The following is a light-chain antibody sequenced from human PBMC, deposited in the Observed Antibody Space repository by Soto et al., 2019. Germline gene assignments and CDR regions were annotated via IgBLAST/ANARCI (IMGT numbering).Light chain of an antibody. CDR3: MQSLQTPWA. V-gene: IGKV2-28*01. J-gene: IGKJ2*01. CDR2: LGS. CDR1: QSLLHSNGYNY. Sequence: DIVMTQSPLSLPVTPGEPASISCRSSQSLLHSNGYNYLDWYLQKPGQSPQLLIYLGSNRASGVPVRFSGSGSGTDFTLKISRVEAEDVGVYYCMQSLQTPWAFGQGTNLEIK.